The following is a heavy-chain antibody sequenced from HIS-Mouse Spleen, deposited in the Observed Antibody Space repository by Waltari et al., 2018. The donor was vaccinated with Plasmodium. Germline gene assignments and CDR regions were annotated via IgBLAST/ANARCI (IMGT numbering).Heavy chain of an antibody. Sequence: EVQLVESGGGLVQPGGSLNLSCAASVFPFISYWMSWVRQAPGKGLEWVANIKQDGSEKYYVDSVKGRFTISRDNAKNSLYLQMNSLRAEDTAVYYCASSWYWYFDLWGRGTLVTVSS. J-gene: IGHJ2*01. CDR2: IKQDGSEK. D-gene: IGHD6-13*01. CDR3: ASSWYWYFDL. V-gene: IGHV3-7*01. CDR1: VFPFISYW.